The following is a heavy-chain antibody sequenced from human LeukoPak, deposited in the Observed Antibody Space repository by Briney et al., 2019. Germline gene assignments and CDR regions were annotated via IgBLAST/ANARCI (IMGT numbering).Heavy chain of an antibody. Sequence: TGGSLRLSCAASGFTFSSYWVSWVRQAPGKGLEWVANIKQDGSEKYYVDSVKGRFTISRDNAKNSLYLQMNSLRAEDTAVYYCARLLLWFGELYFDYWGQGTLVTVSS. CDR1: GFTFSSYW. CDR3: ARLLLWFGELYFDY. J-gene: IGHJ4*02. D-gene: IGHD3-10*01. CDR2: IKQDGSEK. V-gene: IGHV3-7*01.